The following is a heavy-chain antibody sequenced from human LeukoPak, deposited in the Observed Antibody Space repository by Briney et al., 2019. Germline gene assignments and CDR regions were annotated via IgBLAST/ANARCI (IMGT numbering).Heavy chain of an antibody. CDR1: GGSISSSSYY. CDR3: ARRGIAVAASRFDP. V-gene: IGHV4-39*01. D-gene: IGHD6-19*01. Sequence: SETLSLTCTVSGGSISSSSYYWGWIRQPPGKGLEWIGSIYYSGSTYYNPSLKSRVTISVDTSKNQFSLKLSSVTAADTAVYYCARRGIAVAASRFDPWGQGTLVTVSS. J-gene: IGHJ5*02. CDR2: IYYSGST.